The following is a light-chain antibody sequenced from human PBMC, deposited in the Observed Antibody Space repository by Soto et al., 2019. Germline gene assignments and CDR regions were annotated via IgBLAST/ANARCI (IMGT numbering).Light chain of an antibody. CDR3: QLEWT. CDR2: GAS. V-gene: IGKV3-15*01. Sequence: EIVMTQSPATLSVSPGERATLSCRASQSVSSNLAWYQQEPGQAPRLLIYGASTRATGIPARFSGSGSGTEFTLTISSLQSEDFAVYYCQLEWTFGQGTKVDIK. J-gene: IGKJ1*01. CDR1: QSVSSN.